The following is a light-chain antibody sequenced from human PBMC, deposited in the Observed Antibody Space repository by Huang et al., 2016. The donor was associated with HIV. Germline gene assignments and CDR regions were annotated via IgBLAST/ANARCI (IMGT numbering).Light chain of an antibody. CDR2: GVS. Sequence: DMVMTQSPGTLSVSPGERATLSCRASQSVKKNLAWYQQKPGQAPRRLISGVSTRDTGVPARFSGNGSETEFTLTITSVQSEDSAVYYCQQYNNWPPYDFGQGTKLEI. CDR3: QQYNNWPPYD. J-gene: IGKJ2*01. CDR1: QSVKKN. V-gene: IGKV3-15*01.